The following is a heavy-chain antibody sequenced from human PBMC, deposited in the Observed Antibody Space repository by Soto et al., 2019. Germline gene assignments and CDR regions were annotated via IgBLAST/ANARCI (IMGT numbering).Heavy chain of an antibody. CDR2: IYYSGST. Sequence: SETLSLTCTVSGGSISSGGYYWSCIRQHPGRGLEWIGYIYYSGSTYYNPSITSRATISADPTKNQFSQKPTSGPAADTAVYYCARCSTAGYGYIYSFDYWGQGTLVTVSS. CDR1: GGSISSGGYY. D-gene: IGHD5-12*01. V-gene: IGHV4-31*03. CDR3: ARCSTAGYGYIYSFDY. J-gene: IGHJ4*02.